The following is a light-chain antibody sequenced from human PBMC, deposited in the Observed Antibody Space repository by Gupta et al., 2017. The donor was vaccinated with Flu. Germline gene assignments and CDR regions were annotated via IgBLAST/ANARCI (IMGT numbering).Light chain of an antibody. CDR3: MHALQTPRT. V-gene: IGKV2-28*01. Sequence: IYGGSNRASGVPGRFSGSGSGTDFTLKISRVEAADVGIYYCMHALQTPRTLGQGTKLEI. CDR2: GGS. J-gene: IGKJ2*02.